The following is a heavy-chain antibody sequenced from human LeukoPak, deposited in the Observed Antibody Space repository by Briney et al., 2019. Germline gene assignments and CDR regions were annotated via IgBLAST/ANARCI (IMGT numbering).Heavy chain of an antibody. V-gene: IGHV4-59*01. CDR2: VYYSGRT. D-gene: IGHD6-19*01. CDR3: ARGSIAVGFDS. Sequence: PSETLSLTCTVSGDSMTRYYWGWIRQPPGKGLEWIGHVYYSGRTNYNPSLKSRGTISVDTSKSQFSLRLISVTAADTAVYYCARGSIAVGFDSWGQGTLVAVSS. CDR1: GDSMTRYY. J-gene: IGHJ4*02.